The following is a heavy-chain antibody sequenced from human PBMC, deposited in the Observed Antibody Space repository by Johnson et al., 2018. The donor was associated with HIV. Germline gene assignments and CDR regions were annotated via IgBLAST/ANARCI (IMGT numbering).Heavy chain of an antibody. CDR1: GFTFDDYD. CDR2: INWHGATT. CDR3: ARGGMRGELGAVDI. Sequence: VQLVESGGGVARPGGSLRLSCAASGFTFDDYDMTWVRQAPGKGLEWVSGINWHGATTASGDSVQGRFTIFRDNAKNSLYLQLNRLRAEDTALYYCARGGMRGELGAVDIWGQGTMVTVSS. D-gene: IGHD1-26*01. J-gene: IGHJ3*02. V-gene: IGHV3-20*04.